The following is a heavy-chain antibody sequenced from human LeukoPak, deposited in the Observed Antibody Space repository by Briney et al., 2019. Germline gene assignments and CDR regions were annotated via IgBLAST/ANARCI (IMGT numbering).Heavy chain of an antibody. CDR1: GGSFFGSH. J-gene: IGHJ4*02. CDR3: ARDPTTVVTLPCYFDF. CDR2: INHSGRT. Sequence: SETLSLTCAVSGGSFFGSHWNWIRQSPEKGREGIGEINHSGRTNYNPSLTSRVTTSVGTSKRQFFLQLTSVTAADTAVHYCARDPTTVVTLPCYFDFWGQGTLVTVSA. V-gene: IGHV4-34*01. D-gene: IGHD4-23*01.